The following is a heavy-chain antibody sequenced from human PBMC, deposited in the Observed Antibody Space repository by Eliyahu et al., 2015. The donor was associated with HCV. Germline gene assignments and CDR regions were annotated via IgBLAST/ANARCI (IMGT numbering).Heavy chain of an antibody. CDR3: ASSIVVVPAAIRFDY. CDR1: GGSISSSSYY. V-gene: IGHV4-39*01. D-gene: IGHD2-2*02. J-gene: IGHJ4*02. CDR2: IYYSGST. Sequence: QLQLQESGPGLVKPSETLSLTCTVSGGSISSSSYYWGWIRQPPGKGLEWIGSIYYSGSTYYNPSLKSRVTISVDTSKNQFSLKLSSVTAADTAVYYCASSIVVVPAAIRFDYWGQGTLVTVSS.